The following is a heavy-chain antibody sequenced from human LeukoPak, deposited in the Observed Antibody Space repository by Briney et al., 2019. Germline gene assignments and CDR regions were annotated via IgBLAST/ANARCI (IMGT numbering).Heavy chain of an antibody. CDR1: GFTFSSYA. D-gene: IGHD3-9*01. J-gene: IGHJ4*02. CDR3: AKDFLTGYPE. V-gene: IGHV3-23*01. CDR2: ISGGVDNT. Sequence: GGSLRLSCAASGFTFSSYAMTWVRQAPGRGLEWVSGISGGVDNTYYADSVKGRFTISRDNSKKTLYLQMNSLRVEDTALYYCAKDFLTGYPEWGQGTLVTVSS.